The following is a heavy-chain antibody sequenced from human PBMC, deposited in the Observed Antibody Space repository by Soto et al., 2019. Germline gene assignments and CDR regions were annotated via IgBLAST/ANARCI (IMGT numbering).Heavy chain of an antibody. CDR1: GFSFSDYY. CDR3: VRAAYCNGDRPRGFDP. J-gene: IGHJ5*02. V-gene: IGHV3-72*01. D-gene: IGHD2-15*01. CDR2: ARNKANSYTT. Sequence: GSLRLSCAASGFSFSDYYMDWVRQAPGKGLEWVGRARNKANSYTTDYAASVRGRFTISIDDSKNSLYLQMNSLKTEDTAVYYCVRAAYCNGDRPRGFDPWDQGTLVTVSS.